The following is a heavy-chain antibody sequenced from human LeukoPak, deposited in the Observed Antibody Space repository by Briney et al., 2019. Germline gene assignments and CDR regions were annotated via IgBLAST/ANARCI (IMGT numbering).Heavy chain of an antibody. CDR2: IRNDGTNK. CDR3: AKDSVRFIGDLYYFNS. CDR1: GFSPLSYG. V-gene: IGHV3-30*02. J-gene: IGHJ4*02. Sequence: PGGSLRLSCAASGFSPLSYGMHWVRQAPGKGLEWVAFIRNDGTNKYYGDSVKGRFTISRDKSKNTLYLRMNSLRVEDTAVYYCAKDSVRFIGDLYYFNSWGQGTLVTVSS. D-gene: IGHD3-16*01.